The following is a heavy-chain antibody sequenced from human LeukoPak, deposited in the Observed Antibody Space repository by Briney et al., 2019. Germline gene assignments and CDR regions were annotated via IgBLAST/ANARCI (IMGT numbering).Heavy chain of an antibody. CDR1: GFTFSSYW. V-gene: IGHV3-7*03. CDR3: ARDREWPLDY. Sequence: PGGSLRLSCAASGFTFSSYWMTRVRQTPGKGLEWMASIRQDGSQKYYVESVKGRFTISRDNAKNSLYLQMNSLRAEDTAVYYCARDREWPLDYWGQGTLVTVSS. J-gene: IGHJ4*02. D-gene: IGHD3-3*01. CDR2: IRQDGSQK.